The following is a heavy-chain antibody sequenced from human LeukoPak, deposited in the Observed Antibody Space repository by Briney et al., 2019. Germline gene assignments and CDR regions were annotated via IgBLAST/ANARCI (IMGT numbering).Heavy chain of an antibody. D-gene: IGHD5-18*01. CDR1: GGSISSYY. CDR2: MHYSGST. CDR3: ARDKVGYGDYFDY. Sequence: SSETLSLTCTVSGGSISSYYWSWIRQPPGKGLEWIGYMHYSGSTNYNPSLRSRVTISVDTSKNQFSLKLSSVTAADTAVYYCARDKVGYGDYFDYWGQGTLVTVSS. J-gene: IGHJ4*02. V-gene: IGHV4-59*01.